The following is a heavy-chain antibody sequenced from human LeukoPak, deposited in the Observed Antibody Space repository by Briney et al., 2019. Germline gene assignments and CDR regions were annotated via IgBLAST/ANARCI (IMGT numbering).Heavy chain of an antibody. J-gene: IGHJ4*02. CDR3: AKDGYVSWAYLLSHFDY. V-gene: IGHV3-23*01. D-gene: IGHD2-2*03. CDR1: AFTFSSYT. Sequence: PGGSLRLSCAASAFTFSSYTMSWVRQAPGKGLEWVSAISNSGGSTYYADSVKGRFTISRDNSKNTLYLQMNSLRAEDTAVYYCAKDGYVSWAYLLSHFDYWGQGTLVTVSS. CDR2: ISNSGGST.